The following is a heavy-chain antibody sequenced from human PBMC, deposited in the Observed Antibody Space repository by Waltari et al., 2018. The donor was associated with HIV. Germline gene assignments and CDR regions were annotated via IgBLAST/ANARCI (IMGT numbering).Heavy chain of an antibody. Sequence: QVQLQQWGAGLLKPSETLSLTCAVYGGSFSGYYWSWIRQPPGKGLEWIGEINHSGSTNYNPSLKSRVTISVDTSKNQFSLKLSSVTAADTAVYYCARSEPTITIFGVAPGGMDVWGQGTTVTVSS. D-gene: IGHD3-3*01. J-gene: IGHJ6*02. CDR2: INHSGST. V-gene: IGHV4-34*01. CDR1: GGSFSGYY. CDR3: ARSEPTITIFGVAPGGMDV.